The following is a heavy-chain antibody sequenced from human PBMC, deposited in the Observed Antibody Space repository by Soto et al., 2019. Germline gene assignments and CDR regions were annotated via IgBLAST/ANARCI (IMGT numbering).Heavy chain of an antibody. CDR3: ARGPLLRYFDWYHDY. V-gene: IGHV1-18*01. J-gene: IGHJ4*02. D-gene: IGHD3-9*01. Sequence: ASVKVSCKASGYTFTSYGISWVRQAPGQGLEWMGWISAYYGNTNYAQKLQGRVTMTTDTSTSTAYMELRSLRSDDTAVYYCARGPLLRYFDWYHDYWGQGTLVTVSS. CDR1: GYTFTSYG. CDR2: ISAYYGNT.